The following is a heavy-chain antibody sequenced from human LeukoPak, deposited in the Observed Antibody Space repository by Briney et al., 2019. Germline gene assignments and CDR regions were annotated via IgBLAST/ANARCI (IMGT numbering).Heavy chain of an antibody. CDR1: GGSISGGSYY. V-gene: IGHV4-61*02. CDR2: IYTSGST. CDR3: ARDLYYYDSSGYYLWGFDI. Sequence: SQTLSLTCSVSGGSISGGSYYWSWIRQPAGKGLEWIGRIYTSGSTSYNPSLKSRVTISVDTSKNQFSLKLGSVTAADTAVYYCARDLYYYDSSGYYLWGFDIWGQGTMVTVSS. D-gene: IGHD3-22*01. J-gene: IGHJ3*02.